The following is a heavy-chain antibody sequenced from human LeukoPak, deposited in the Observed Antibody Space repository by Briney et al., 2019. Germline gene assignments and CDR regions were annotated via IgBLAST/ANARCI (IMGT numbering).Heavy chain of an antibody. CDR1: GGSFSTYD. D-gene: IGHD2-21*02. CDR2: IYYSGSH. Sequence: PWETLSLTCTASGGSFSTYDWSWIRQPPGKGLEWIGYIYYSGSHNYNPSLKSRVTISVDTSENQFSLTLTSVTAADTAIYYCARMTIRAYCSGDDCYEHAFDVWGQGTMVTVSS. J-gene: IGHJ3*01. V-gene: IGHV4-59*08. CDR3: ARMTIRAYCSGDDCYEHAFDV.